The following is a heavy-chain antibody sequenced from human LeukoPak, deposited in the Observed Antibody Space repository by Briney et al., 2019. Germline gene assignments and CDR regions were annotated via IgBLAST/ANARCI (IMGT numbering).Heavy chain of an antibody. Sequence: SETLSLTCTVSGGSISSYYWSWIRQPPGKGLEWIGYIYYSGSTNYNPSLKSRVTISVDTSKNQFSLKLSSVTAADTAVYYCASSYDYGDYRFDYWGQGTLVTVSS. CDR1: GGSISSYY. CDR3: ASSYDYGDYRFDY. J-gene: IGHJ4*02. D-gene: IGHD4-17*01. V-gene: IGHV4-59*01. CDR2: IYYSGST.